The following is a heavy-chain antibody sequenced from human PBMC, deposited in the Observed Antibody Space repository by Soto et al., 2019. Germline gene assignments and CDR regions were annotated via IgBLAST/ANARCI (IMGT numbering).Heavy chain of an antibody. CDR1: GYTFTGYY. D-gene: IGHD1-1*01. CDR3: ARVQSSADWFDP. Sequence: ASVKVSCKASGYTFTGYYMHWVRQAPGQGLEWMGWINPNSGIANYAQKFQGRVTITADKSTSTTYMELSSLRSEDTAVYYCARVQSSADWFDPWGQGTLVTVS. CDR2: INPNSGIA. V-gene: IGHV1-2*02. J-gene: IGHJ5*02.